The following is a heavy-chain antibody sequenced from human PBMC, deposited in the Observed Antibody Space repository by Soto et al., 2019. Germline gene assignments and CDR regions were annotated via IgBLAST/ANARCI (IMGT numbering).Heavy chain of an antibody. Sequence: QVQLVESGGGVVQPGRSLRLSCAASGFTFSSYAMHWVRQAPGKGLEWVAVISYDGSNKYYADSVKGRFTISRDNSKNTLHLQMNSLRAEDTAVYYRAREIVGGVAASVFDYWGQGTLVRVSS. CDR1: GFTFSSYA. J-gene: IGHJ4*02. CDR3: AREIVGGVAASVFDY. V-gene: IGHV3-30-3*01. D-gene: IGHD2-15*01. CDR2: ISYDGSNK.